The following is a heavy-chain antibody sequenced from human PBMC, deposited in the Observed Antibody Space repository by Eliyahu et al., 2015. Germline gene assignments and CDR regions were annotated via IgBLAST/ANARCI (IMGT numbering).Heavy chain of an antibody. V-gene: IGHV4-4*07. Sequence: QVQLQESGPGLVKPSETLSLTCTVSGGSINNSYWNWFRQPAGKGLEWIGRVYSTGSTNYNPSLESRLSMSVDTSKKQFSLRLSSVTAADTGVYYCARDGAAYWYFDLWGRGTLVTVSS. CDR3: ARDGAAYWYFDL. CDR2: VYSTGST. J-gene: IGHJ2*01. CDR1: GGSINNSY. D-gene: IGHD1-26*01.